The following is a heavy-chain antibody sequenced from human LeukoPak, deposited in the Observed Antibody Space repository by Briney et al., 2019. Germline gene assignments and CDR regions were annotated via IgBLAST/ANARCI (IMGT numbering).Heavy chain of an antibody. D-gene: IGHD3-10*01. CDR1: GFTFSSYS. CDR2: ISSSSSTI. J-gene: IGHJ4*02. CDR3: ARAGGSGSYYKGVYFDY. Sequence: GGSLRLSCAASGFTFSSYSMNWVRQAPGKRLEWVSYISSSSSTIYYADSVKGRFTISRDNAKNSLYLQMNSLRDEDTAVYYCARAGGSGSYYKGVYFDYWGQGTLVTVSS. V-gene: IGHV3-48*02.